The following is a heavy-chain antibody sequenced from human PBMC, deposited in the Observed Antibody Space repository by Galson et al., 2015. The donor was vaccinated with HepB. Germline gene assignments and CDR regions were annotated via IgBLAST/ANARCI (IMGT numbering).Heavy chain of an antibody. Sequence: ETLSLTCTVSGGPIKSGDDYWGWIRQSPGKGLEWIGSLYYTGSSNYCPSLKSRLNISIDTSGNQFSLHLSSVTAADTAVYYCVRLRWGLLRLDAFDIWGQGKRVTVSS. CDR2: LYYTGSS. CDR3: VRLRWGLLRLDAFDI. J-gene: IGHJ3*02. CDR1: GGPIKSGDDY. D-gene: IGHD4-23*01. V-gene: IGHV4-39*01.